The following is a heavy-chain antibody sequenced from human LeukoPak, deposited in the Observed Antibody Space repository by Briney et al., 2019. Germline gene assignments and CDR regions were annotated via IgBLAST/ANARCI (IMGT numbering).Heavy chain of an antibody. CDR2: IGSSDTTI. CDR1: GFTFSDYE. V-gene: IGHV3-48*03. D-gene: IGHD5-24*01. J-gene: IGHJ4*02. Sequence: PGGSLRLSCAASGFTFSDYEMNWVRQAPGKGLEWVSYIGSSDTTIYYADSVKGRFTISRDNAKNSLYLQMNSLRAEDTAVYYCARDRRDAYSQNFDYWGQGTLVTVSS. CDR3: ARDRRDAYSQNFDY.